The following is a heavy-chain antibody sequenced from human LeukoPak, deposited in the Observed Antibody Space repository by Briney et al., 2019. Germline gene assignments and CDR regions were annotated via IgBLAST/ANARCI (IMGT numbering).Heavy chain of an antibody. CDR2: ISSSSSYI. Sequence: GGSLRLSCAASGFTFSSYWMHWVRQAPGKGLEWVSSISSSSSYIYYADSVKGRFTISRDNAKNSLYLQMNSLRAEDTAVYYCALEMATISSGFYWGQGTLVTVSS. D-gene: IGHD5-24*01. V-gene: IGHV3-21*01. CDR3: ALEMATISSGFY. CDR1: GFTFSSYW. J-gene: IGHJ4*02.